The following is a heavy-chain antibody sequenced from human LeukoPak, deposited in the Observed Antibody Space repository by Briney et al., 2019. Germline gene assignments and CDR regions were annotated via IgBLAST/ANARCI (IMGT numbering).Heavy chain of an antibody. D-gene: IGHD4-11*01. CDR1: GGSFSGYY. J-gene: IGHJ6*03. V-gene: IGHV4-34*01. Sequence: SETLSLTCAVYGGSFSGYYWSWIRQPPGKGLEWIGEINHSGSTNYNPSLKSRVTISVDTSKNQFSLKLSSVTAADTAVYYCARALLYSQYYYYYMDVWGIGTTVTVSS. CDR3: ARALLYSQYYYYYMDV. CDR2: INHSGST.